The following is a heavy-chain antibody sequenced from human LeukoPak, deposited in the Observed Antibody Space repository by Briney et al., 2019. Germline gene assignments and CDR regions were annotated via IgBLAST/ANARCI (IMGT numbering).Heavy chain of an antibody. Sequence: SVKVSCKASGSTFNSFALSWVRQAPGQGLEWMGGIIPIYPTTEYAQKFQGRVTISADESRGTVSIELSNLRSDDTAVYYCARASFPFLEWTTSIPFDVWGQGTVVIVSS. CDR2: IIPIYPTT. D-gene: IGHD3-3*02. CDR1: GSTFNSFA. V-gene: IGHV1-69*13. CDR3: ARASFPFLEWTTSIPFDV. J-gene: IGHJ3*01.